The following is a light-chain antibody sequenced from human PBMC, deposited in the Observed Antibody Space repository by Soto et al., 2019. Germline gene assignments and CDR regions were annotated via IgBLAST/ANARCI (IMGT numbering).Light chain of an antibody. J-gene: IGKJ5*01. Sequence: DIVMTQSPLSLPVTPGEPASISCRSSQSLLHSNGYNYLDWYLQKPGQSPQLLIYLGSSRAPGVPDRFSGSGSGTDFTLKISRVEADDVGVYYCMQALQTPWYTFGQGTRLEIK. CDR1: QSLLHSNGYNY. CDR2: LGS. V-gene: IGKV2-28*01. CDR3: MQALQTPWYT.